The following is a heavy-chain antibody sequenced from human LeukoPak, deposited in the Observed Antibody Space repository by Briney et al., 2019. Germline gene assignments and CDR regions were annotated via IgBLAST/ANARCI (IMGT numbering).Heavy chain of an antibody. CDR2: ISYDGSNK. V-gene: IGHV3-30*01. Sequence: GGSLRLSCAASGFTFSSYAMHWVRQAPGKGLEWVAVISYDGSNKYYADSVKGRFTISRDNSKNTLYLQMNSLRAEDTAVYYCARDLGYWGQGTLVTVSS. CDR3: ARDLGY. J-gene: IGHJ4*02. CDR1: GFTFSSYA.